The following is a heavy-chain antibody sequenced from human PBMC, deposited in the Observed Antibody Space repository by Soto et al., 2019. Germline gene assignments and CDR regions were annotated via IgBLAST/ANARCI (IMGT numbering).Heavy chain of an antibody. J-gene: IGHJ4*02. CDR3: ARLDCGSGKCYGGDH. CDR2: ITGGGGDT. D-gene: IGHD2-21*01. V-gene: IGHV3-23*01. Sequence: EVQLLESGGGLVQPGGSLRLSCAASGFTFSTFPMTWVRQAPGKGLEWVSSITGGGGDTYYSDSVRGRFTISRDNSKNTLYLRVNSLRAADTALYSCARLDCGSGKCYGGDHCGRVTLVTVSS. CDR1: GFTFSTFP.